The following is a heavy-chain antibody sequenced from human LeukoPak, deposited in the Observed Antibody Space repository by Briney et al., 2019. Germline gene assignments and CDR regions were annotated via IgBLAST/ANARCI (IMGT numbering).Heavy chain of an antibody. Sequence: SETLSLTCTVSGGSISNYYWSWFRQPPGKGLEWIGYIYYSGSTDYNPSLKSRVTISVDTSKNQFSLKLSSVTAADTAVYYCASSAGTTGYYYYYMDVWGKGTTVTVSS. D-gene: IGHD1-7*01. CDR1: GGSISNYY. J-gene: IGHJ6*03. V-gene: IGHV4-59*01. CDR2: IYYSGST. CDR3: ASSAGTTGYYYYYMDV.